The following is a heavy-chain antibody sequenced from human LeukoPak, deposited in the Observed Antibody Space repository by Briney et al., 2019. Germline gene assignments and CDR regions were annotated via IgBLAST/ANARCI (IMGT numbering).Heavy chain of an antibody. CDR1: GFTFSNYG. V-gene: IGHV3-30*02. CDR3: AKDPTYYYDSSGLAY. D-gene: IGHD3-22*01. J-gene: IGHJ4*02. Sequence: GGSLRLSCAASGFTFSNYGIHWVRQAPGKGLEWVTFIRSDGSNKYYADSVKGRFTISRDNSKNTLYLQMNSLRAEDTAVYYCAKDPTYYYDSSGLAYWGQGTLVTVSS. CDR2: IRSDGSNK.